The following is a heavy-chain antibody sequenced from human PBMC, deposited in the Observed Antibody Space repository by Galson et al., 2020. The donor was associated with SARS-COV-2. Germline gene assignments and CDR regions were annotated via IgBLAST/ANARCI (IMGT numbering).Heavy chain of an antibody. V-gene: IGHV3-15*01. J-gene: IGHJ6*04. CDR3: AIRFGGLGYMDV. Sequence: GGSLRLSCAVSGFTFSNACMHWVRQAPGKGLEWVGLIKTTSAGAPTDYGAPVKGRFIISRDDSKDTLYLHMNSLRNEDTAVYYCAIRFGGLGYMDVWGKGTTVTVSS. CDR2: IKTTSAGAPT. CDR1: GFTFSNAC. D-gene: IGHD3-10*01.